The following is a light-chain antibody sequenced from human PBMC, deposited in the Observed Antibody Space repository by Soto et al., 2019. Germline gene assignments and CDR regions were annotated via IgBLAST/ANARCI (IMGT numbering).Light chain of an antibody. CDR3: KKYNSAPFT. CDR2: AAS. V-gene: IGKV1-27*01. CDR1: QGISNY. Sequence: DIQMTQSPSSLSASVGDRVTITCRASQGISNYLAWYQQKPGKVPKLLIYAASTLHSGVPSRFSGSGSGTDFTLIISSLQPEDGATYYCKKYNSAPFTFGPGTKVDIK. J-gene: IGKJ3*01.